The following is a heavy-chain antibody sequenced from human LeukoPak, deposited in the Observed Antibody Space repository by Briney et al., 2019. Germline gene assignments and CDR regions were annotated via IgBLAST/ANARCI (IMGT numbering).Heavy chain of an antibody. J-gene: IGHJ4*02. V-gene: IGHV3-23*01. CDR3: AKLREWELPDLFDY. CDR2: ISGSGEST. D-gene: IGHD1-26*01. Sequence: GGSLRLSCAASGFTFSSYAMSWVRQAPGKGLEWVSAISGSGESTYYTDSVKGRFTISGDNSKNTLYLQMNSLRAEDTAVYYCAKLREWELPDLFDYWGQGTLVTVSS. CDR1: GFTFSSYA.